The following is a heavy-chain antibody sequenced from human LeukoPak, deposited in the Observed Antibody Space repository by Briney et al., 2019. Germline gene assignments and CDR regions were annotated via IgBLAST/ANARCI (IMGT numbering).Heavy chain of an antibody. CDR1: AYTFTSYY. Sequence: GASVKVSCKASAYTFTSYYIHWVRQAPGQGLEWMGLINPSGGSTTYAQKFQGRVTMTRDTSTSTVYMELSSLRSEDTAVFYCARAPGDYYYDSSGYYYVYWGQGTLVTVSS. CDR3: ARAPGDYYYDSSGYYYVY. CDR2: INPSGGST. D-gene: IGHD3-22*01. V-gene: IGHV1-46*01. J-gene: IGHJ4*02.